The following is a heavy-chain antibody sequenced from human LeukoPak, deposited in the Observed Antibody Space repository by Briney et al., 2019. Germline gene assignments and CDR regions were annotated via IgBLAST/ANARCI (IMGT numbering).Heavy chain of an antibody. CDR2: INSDGSST. J-gene: IGHJ4*02. CDR3: AREWWYLDR. Sequence: PGGSLRLSCAASGFIFNTYWMHWVRQVPGKGLVWVSFINSDGSSTNYADSVKGRFTISRDNAKNTLYLQMNSLRAEDTAVYYCAREWWYLDRWGRGTLVTVSS. CDR1: GFIFNTYW. V-gene: IGHV3-74*01. D-gene: IGHD2-15*01.